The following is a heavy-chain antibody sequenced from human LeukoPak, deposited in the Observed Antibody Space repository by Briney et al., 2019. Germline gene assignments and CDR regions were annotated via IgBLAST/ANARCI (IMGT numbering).Heavy chain of an antibody. CDR3: AKDDWVTIVHY. CDR1: GFTFSSYA. V-gene: IGHV3-23*01. CDR2: ISGSGGST. J-gene: IGHJ4*02. Sequence: GGSLRLSCAASGFTFSSYAMSWVRQAPGKGQEWVSAISGSGGSTYYADSVKGRFTISRDNSKNTLYLQMDSLRAEDTAVYYCAKDDWVTIVHYWGQGTLVAVSS. D-gene: IGHD2-21*01.